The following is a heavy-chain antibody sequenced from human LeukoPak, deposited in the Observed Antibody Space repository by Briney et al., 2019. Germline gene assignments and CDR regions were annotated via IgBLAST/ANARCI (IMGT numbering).Heavy chain of an antibody. D-gene: IGHD3-22*01. CDR2: IYHSGST. V-gene: IGHV4-30-2*01. Sequence: PSETLSLTCAVSGVSISSGGYSWSWIRQPPGKGLEWIGYIYHSGSTYYNPSLKSRVTISVDRSKNQFSLKLSSVTAADTAVYYCARGPYYYEYYFDYWGQGTLVTVSS. CDR1: GVSISSGGYS. CDR3: ARGPYYYEYYFDY. J-gene: IGHJ4*02.